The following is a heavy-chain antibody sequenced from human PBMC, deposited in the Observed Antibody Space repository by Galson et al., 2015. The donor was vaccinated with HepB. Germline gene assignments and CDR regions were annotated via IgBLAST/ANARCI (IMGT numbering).Heavy chain of an antibody. CDR3: TRDSGQYYDYVWGSYRYDAFDI. V-gene: IGHV3-49*03. Sequence: SLRLSCAASGFTFGDYAMSWFRQAPGKGLEWVGFTRSKAYGGTTEYAASVKGRFTISRDDSKSIAYLQMNSLKTEDTAVYYCTRDSGQYYDYVWGSYRYDAFDIWGQGTMVTVSS. CDR2: TRSKAYGGTT. J-gene: IGHJ3*02. D-gene: IGHD3-16*02. CDR1: GFTFGDYA.